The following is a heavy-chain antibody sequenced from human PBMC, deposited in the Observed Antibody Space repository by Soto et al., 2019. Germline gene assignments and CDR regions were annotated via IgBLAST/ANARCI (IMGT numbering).Heavy chain of an antibody. Sequence: VASVKVSCKTSGYSFSSIGISWVRQAPGQGLEWMGWISPHKDNTYYAQRLQGRVTMTTDSSTSTAYMELRSLRSDDTAVYFCARDWDGSGSYYTNYWGQGTLVTVSS. CDR3: ARDWDGSGSYYTNY. J-gene: IGHJ4*02. V-gene: IGHV1-18*01. CDR1: GYSFSSIG. D-gene: IGHD3-10*01. CDR2: ISPHKDNT.